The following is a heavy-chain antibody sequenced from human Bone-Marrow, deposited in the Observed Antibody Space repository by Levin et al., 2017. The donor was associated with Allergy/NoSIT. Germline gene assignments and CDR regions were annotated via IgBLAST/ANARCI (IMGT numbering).Heavy chain of an antibody. J-gene: IGHJ5*02. D-gene: IGHD3-10*01. CDR2: IYHTGNT. CDR3: AKSDFDSGPGADWFDP. V-gene: IGHV4-59*01. CDR1: GGSISTSY. Sequence: SQTLSLTCTVSGGSISTSYWSWIRQSPGKGLEWIGFIYHTGNTDYNPTLNSRVTISVDTSKNQFSLKVSSVTAADTAVYYCAKSDFDSGPGADWFDPWGQGILVTVYS.